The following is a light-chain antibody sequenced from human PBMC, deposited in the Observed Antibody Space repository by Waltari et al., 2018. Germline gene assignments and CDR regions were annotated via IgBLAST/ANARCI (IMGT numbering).Light chain of an antibody. J-gene: IGKJ1*01. CDR2: PAS. CDR1: QSIGNN. Sequence: DIVMTQSPATLSLSAGDRAALSCTASQSIGNNVAWYQQRPGQAPTLLLYPASTRATGVPSRFSGSGSGTEFSLAISSLQSDDFGVYYCHQYNDRPWTFGQGTRVE. CDR3: HQYNDRPWT. V-gene: IGKV3-15*01.